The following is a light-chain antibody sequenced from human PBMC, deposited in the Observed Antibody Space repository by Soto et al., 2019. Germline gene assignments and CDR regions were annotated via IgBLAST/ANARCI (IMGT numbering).Light chain of an antibody. V-gene: IGKV1-5*03. CDR1: QSVGRW. Sequence: DIQMTQSPSTLSASIGDRVTITCRASQSVGRWVAWYQQKAGKAPKVLIYAASSLPSGVPSRFSGSGSGTEFTLTISSLQPDAFSTYYCQQDASYWTFGQGTKVEI. CDR2: AAS. CDR3: QQDASYWT. J-gene: IGKJ1*01.